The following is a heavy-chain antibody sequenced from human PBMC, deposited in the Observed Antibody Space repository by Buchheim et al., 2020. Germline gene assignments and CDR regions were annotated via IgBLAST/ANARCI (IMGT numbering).Heavy chain of an antibody. D-gene: IGHD6-13*01. CDR2: IYPGDYDT. V-gene: IGHV5-51*01. CDR1: GYSFTSYW. Sequence: EVQLVQSGAEVKKPGESLKISCKGSGYSFTSYWIGWVRQMPGKGLEWMGIIYPGDYDTRYSPSFQGQVTISADKSISTAYLQWSSLKASDTAMYYCARHRTGIAAAGGVADYYYYYMDVWGKGTT. CDR3: ARHRTGIAAAGGVADYYYYYMDV. J-gene: IGHJ6*03.